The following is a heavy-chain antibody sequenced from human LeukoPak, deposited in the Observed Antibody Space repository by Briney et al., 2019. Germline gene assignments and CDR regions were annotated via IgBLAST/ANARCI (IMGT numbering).Heavy chain of an antibody. CDR2: SNANSGGT. Sequence: ASVKVSCKASGYTFTGYYMHLVRRAPGQGLEWMGWSNANSGGTNYAQKFQGRVTMTRDTSISTAYMELSRLRSDDTAVYCCARDQDAYYDSSGYYYGDLDYWGQGTLVTVSS. CDR1: GYTFTGYY. J-gene: IGHJ4*02. D-gene: IGHD3-22*01. V-gene: IGHV1-2*02. CDR3: ARDQDAYYDSSGYYYGDLDY.